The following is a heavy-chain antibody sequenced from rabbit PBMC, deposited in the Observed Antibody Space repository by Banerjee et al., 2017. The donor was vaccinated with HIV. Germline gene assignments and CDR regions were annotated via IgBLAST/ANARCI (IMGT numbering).Heavy chain of an antibody. D-gene: IGHD4-2*01. CDR1: GFSISSSDW. Sequence: QSLEESGGDLVKPGASLTLTCTASGFSISSSDWICWVRQAPGKGLEWIACIKTGSSGRTDYASWAKGRFTISKTSSTTVTLQMTSLTAADTATYFCARADVGHIGYGGFHFNLWGPGTLVTVS. J-gene: IGHJ4*01. CDR2: IKTGSSGRT. V-gene: IGHV1S40*01. CDR3: ARADVGHIGYGGFHFNL.